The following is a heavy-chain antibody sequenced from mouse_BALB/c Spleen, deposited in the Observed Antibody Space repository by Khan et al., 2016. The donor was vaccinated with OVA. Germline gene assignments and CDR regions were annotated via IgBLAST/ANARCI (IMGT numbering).Heavy chain of an antibody. J-gene: IGHJ3*01. D-gene: IGHD2-1*01. V-gene: IGHV1S132*01. Sequence: QVQLQQSGAELVKPGASVKLSCKTSGYTFTNYWIQWIKQRPGQGLGWIGQIFPGTGTTYYNEIFKAKATLTIDTSSSTAYMQPTSLTSEDSAVYFCARGYFGNYEFAYWGQGTLVTVSP. CDR1: GYTFTNYW. CDR3: ARGYFGNYEFAY. CDR2: IFPGTGTT.